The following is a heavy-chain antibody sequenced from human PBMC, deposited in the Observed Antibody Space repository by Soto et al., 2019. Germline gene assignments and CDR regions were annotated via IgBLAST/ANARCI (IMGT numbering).Heavy chain of an antibody. J-gene: IGHJ5*02. CDR3: ARAFSSWYRMTFDP. D-gene: IGHD6-13*01. CDR1: GGTFSSYA. V-gene: IGHV1-69*12. Sequence: QVQLVQSGAEVKKPGSSVKVSCKASGGTFSSYAISWVRQAPGQGLEWMGGIIPIFGTANYAQKFQGRVKXXAXEXXSTGYMELSSLRSADTAVYFCARAFSSWYRMTFDPWGQGTLVTVSS. CDR2: IIPIFGTA.